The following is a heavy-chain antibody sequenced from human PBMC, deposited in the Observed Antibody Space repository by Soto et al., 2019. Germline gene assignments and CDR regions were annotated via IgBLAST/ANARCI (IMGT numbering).Heavy chain of an antibody. Sequence: QVQLVQSGAEVKKPGSSVKVSCKASGGTFSSYTVSWVRQAPGQGLEWMGRIIPILGIANYAQKFQGRVTITADKSAGTAYMELRSMRLADTAVYYCANPPRYWGQGTLVTVSS. J-gene: IGHJ4*02. CDR3: ANPPRY. CDR1: GGTFSSYT. V-gene: IGHV1-69*02. CDR2: IIPILGIA.